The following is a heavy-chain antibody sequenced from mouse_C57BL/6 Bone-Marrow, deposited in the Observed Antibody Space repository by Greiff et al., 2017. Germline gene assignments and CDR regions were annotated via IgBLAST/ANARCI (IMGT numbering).Heavy chain of an antibody. D-gene: IGHD1-1*01. V-gene: IGHV1-19*01. Sequence: EVQLKESGPVLVKPGASVKMSCKASGYTFTDYYMNWVKQSHGKSLEWIGVINPYNGGTSYNQKFKGKATLTVDKSSSTAYMELNSLTSEDSAVYYCARDYYGSLDYWGQGTTLTVSS. CDR1: GYTFTDYY. J-gene: IGHJ2*01. CDR2: INPYNGGT. CDR3: ARDYYGSLDY.